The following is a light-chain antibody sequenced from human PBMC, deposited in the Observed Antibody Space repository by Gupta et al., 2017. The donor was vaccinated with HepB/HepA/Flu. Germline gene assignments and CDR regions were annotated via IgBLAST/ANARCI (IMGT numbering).Light chain of an antibody. J-gene: IGKJ3*01. CDR2: GTS. CDR1: QSVTRTY. Sequence: EVVLTQSPGTLSLSPGERATLSYRASQSVTRTYLGWYQQKPGQAPRLLIYGTSKRATGIPDRFSGSGSGTDFTLSISRLEPEDFAVYYCQQYGYSPLTFGPGTKVEIK. CDR3: QQYGYSPLT. V-gene: IGKV3-20*01.